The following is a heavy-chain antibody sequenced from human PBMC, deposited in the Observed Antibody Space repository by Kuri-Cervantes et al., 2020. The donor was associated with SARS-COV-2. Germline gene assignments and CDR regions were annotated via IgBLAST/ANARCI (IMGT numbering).Heavy chain of an antibody. J-gene: IGHJ6*03. CDR3: TRDLWGSPGYTDV. D-gene: IGHD3-16*01. CDR1: GGSISSSSYY. CDR2: IYYSGST. V-gene: IGHV4-39*07. Sequence: SETLSLTCTVFGGSISSSSYYWGWIRQPPGKGLEWIGSIYYSGSTYYNPSLKSRVTISVDTSKNQFSLKLSSVTAADTAVYYCTRDLWGSPGYTDVWGKGTTVTVSS.